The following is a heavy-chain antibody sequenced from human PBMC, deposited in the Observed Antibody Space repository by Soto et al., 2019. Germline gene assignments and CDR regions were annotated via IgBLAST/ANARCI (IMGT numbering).Heavy chain of an antibody. CDR2: ISAYNGNT. V-gene: IGHV1-18*01. Sequence: ASVKVSCKASGYTFTSYGISWVRQAPGQGLEWMGWISAYNGNTNYAQKLQGRVTMTTDTSTSAAYMELRSLRSDDTAVYYCARDLDPGAMPAYSTIFDPWGQGTLVTVSS. D-gene: IGHD2-2*01. J-gene: IGHJ5*02. CDR3: ARDLDPGAMPAYSTIFDP. CDR1: GYTFTSYG.